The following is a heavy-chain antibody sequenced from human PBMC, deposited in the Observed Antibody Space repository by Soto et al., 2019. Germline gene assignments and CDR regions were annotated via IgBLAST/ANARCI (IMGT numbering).Heavy chain of an antibody. CDR1: GVSFSNYA. D-gene: IGHD2-8*02. CDR2: IDEIGDTT. Sequence: GSVRLSCVVSGVSFSNYAMSWVRQAPGKGLEWVSGIDEIGDTTNYADSVKGRFIISRDNSKKTLYLLMNNLRTEDLAMYYSANXXXXGXXGFELARDYWGQGILVTVSS. J-gene: IGHJ4*02. V-gene: IGHV3-23*01. CDR3: ANXXXXGXXGFELARDY.